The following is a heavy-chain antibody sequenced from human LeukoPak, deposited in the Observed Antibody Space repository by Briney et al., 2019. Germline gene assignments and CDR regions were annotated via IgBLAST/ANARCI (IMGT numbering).Heavy chain of an antibody. J-gene: IGHJ4*02. D-gene: IGHD2-15*01. CDR3: ASGGTGARKFYSDPFHY. Sequence: GGSLRLSCAASGFTVSNNYMSWVRQAPGRGLEWVSILYSAGATYYTDSVRGRFTISRDSSKNTMCLQMNSLRAEDTAVYYCASGGTGARKFYSDPFHYWVQGTLVTVSS. V-gene: IGHV3-53*01. CDR1: GFTVSNNY. CDR2: LYSAGAT.